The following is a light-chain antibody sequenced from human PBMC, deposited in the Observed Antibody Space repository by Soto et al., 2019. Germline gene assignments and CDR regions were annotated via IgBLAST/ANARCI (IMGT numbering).Light chain of an antibody. CDR2: GAS. CDR1: QSVSSN. Sequence: EIVMTQSPATLSVSPGERATLSCRASQSVSSNLAWSQQNPGQAPRLLIYGASTRATGIPARFSGSGSGTXXXXXXSXLQSEDFAVYYCQQYNNWPWTFGQGTKVEIK. J-gene: IGKJ1*01. V-gene: IGKV3-15*01. CDR3: QQYNNWPWT.